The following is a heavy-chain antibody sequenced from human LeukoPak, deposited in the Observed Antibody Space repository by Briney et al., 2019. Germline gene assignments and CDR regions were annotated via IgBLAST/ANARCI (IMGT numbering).Heavy chain of an antibody. D-gene: IGHD6-19*01. CDR3: ARDRGWYHADS. CDR1: GFTFSSSW. Sequence: QSGGSLRLSCAASGFTFSSSWMGWARQAPGKGLEWVANMKEDGSWKHYAVSVQGRFTISRDNAKNSLYLQMNSLRAEDTAVYYCARDRGWYHADSWGQGTLVTVSS. CDR2: MKEDGSWK. V-gene: IGHV3-7*01. J-gene: IGHJ4*02.